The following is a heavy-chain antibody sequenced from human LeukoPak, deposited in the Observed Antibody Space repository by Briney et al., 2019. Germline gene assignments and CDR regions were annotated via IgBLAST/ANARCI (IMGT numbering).Heavy chain of an antibody. CDR2: INPNSGGT. Sequence: ASVKVSCKASGYTFTGYYMHWVRQAPGQGLEWMGWINPNSGGTNYAQQFQGRVTMTRDTSISTAYMELSRLRSDDTAVYYCARDGDQDYGDITKYYYYMDVWGKGTTVTVSS. CDR3: ARDGDQDYGDITKYYYYMDV. V-gene: IGHV1-2*02. J-gene: IGHJ6*03. D-gene: IGHD4-17*01. CDR1: GYTFTGYY.